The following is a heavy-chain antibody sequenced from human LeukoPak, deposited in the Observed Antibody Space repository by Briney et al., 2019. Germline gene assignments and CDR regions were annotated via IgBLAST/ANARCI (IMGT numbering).Heavy chain of an antibody. J-gene: IGHJ3*02. CDR1: GYTLTTQS. V-gene: IGHV7-4-1*02. CDR3: AREILRLDI. Sequence: GASVKVSCKASGYTLTTQSMNWVRQAPGQGLEWMGWINTDTGSSKYAQGFTGRFVFSVDTSVSTAYLQISSLKTEDTAVYYCAREILRLDILGQGTMVTVSS. CDR2: INTDTGSS.